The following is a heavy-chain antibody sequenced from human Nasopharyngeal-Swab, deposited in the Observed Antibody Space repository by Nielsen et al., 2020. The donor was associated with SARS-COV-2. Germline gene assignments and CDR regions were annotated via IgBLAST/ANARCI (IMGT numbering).Heavy chain of an antibody. CDR2: ISYDGSNK. J-gene: IGHJ6*02. CDR3: ARDPGGGMDV. Sequence: GESLKISCAASGFTFSSYAMHWVRQAPGKGLEWVAVISYDGSNKYYADPVKGRFTISRDNSKNTLYLQMNSLRAEDTAVYYCARDPGGGMDVWGQGTTVTVSS. V-gene: IGHV3-30-3*01. CDR1: GFTFSSYA.